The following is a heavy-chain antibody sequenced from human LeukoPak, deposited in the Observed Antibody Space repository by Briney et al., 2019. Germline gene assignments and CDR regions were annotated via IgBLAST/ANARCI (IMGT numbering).Heavy chain of an antibody. D-gene: IGHD6-19*01. Sequence: GGSLRLSCAASGFTLSNYGMNWVCQAPGKGLEWVAFIRYDGSNKYYADSAKGRFTISRDNSQNTLYLQMNSLRAEDTAVYYCASIAVAGADFDYWGQGTLVTVSS. CDR3: ASIAVAGADFDY. CDR2: IRYDGSNK. V-gene: IGHV3-30*02. CDR1: GFTLSNYG. J-gene: IGHJ4*02.